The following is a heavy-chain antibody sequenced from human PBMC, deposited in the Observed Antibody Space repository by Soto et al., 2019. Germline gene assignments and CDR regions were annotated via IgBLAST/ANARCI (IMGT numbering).Heavy chain of an antibody. J-gene: IGHJ4*02. V-gene: IGHV3-64*01. CDR3: ARGPGYYLAY. CDR2: ISSNGGST. CDR1: GFTFSSYA. Sequence: EVQLVESGGGLVQPGGSLRLSCAASGFTFSSYAMHWVRQAPGKGLEYVSAISSNGGSTYYANSVKGRFTISRDNSKNTLYIQMGRLRAEDMAVYYCARGPGYYLAYWGQGPLFTVSS.